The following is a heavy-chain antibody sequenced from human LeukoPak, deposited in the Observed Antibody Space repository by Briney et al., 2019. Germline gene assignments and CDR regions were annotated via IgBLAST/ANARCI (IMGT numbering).Heavy chain of an antibody. CDR3: ARGRFGVTSYYYYYYMDV. V-gene: IGHV4-34*01. Sequence: PETLSLTCAVYGGSFSGYYWSWIRQPPGKGLEWIGEINHSGSTNYNPSLKSRVTISVDTSKNQFSLKLSSVTAADTAVYYCARGRFGVTSYYYYYYMDVWGKGTTVTVSS. J-gene: IGHJ6*03. CDR1: GGSFSGYY. CDR2: INHSGST. D-gene: IGHD3-3*01.